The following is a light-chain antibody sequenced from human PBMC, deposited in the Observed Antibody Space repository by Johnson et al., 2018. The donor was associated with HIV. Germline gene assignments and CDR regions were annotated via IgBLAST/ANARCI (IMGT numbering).Light chain of an antibody. J-gene: IGLJ1*01. CDR3: GTWDNSLSTGAV. Sequence: QSVLTQPPSVSAAPGQKVTIPCSGSSSNIGNNYVSCHQQFPGTAPKFLFYDNNKRPSGIPDRFSGSKSGTSATLGITGLQTGDEADYYCGTWDNSLSTGAVFGTGTKVTVL. CDR2: DNN. V-gene: IGLV1-51*01. CDR1: SSNIGNNY.